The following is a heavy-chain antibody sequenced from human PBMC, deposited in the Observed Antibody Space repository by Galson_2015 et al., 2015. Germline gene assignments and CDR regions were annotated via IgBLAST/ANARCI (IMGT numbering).Heavy chain of an antibody. CDR2: IWKDGSNR. J-gene: IGHJ6*02. CDR1: GFIFTNYG. V-gene: IGHV3-33*01. Sequence: LRLSCAASGFIFTNYGIHWVRQDPGKGLEWVAVIWKDGSNRYYADSVKGRFTISRDNSRNTLYLQMNSLRVEDTAVYYCARAGNPTTVTMGGMDVWGRGTTVIVSS. CDR3: ARAGNPTTVTMGGMDV. D-gene: IGHD4-17*01.